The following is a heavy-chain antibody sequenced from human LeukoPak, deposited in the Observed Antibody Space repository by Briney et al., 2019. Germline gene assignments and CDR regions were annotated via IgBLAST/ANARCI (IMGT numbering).Heavy chain of an antibody. CDR1: GNSVINDNSI. CDR3: TKGADDYKTGY. CDR2: IHPSGTT. Sequence: SQTLSLICSVSGNSVINDNSIWSWIRQHPEKGLEWLGHIHPSGTTYYNPSLRSRLTISIDTSNNHFSLEMTSMTAADTAVYYCTKGADDYKTGYWGQGTLVTVSS. D-gene: IGHD5-24*01. V-gene: IGHV4-31*02. J-gene: IGHJ1*01.